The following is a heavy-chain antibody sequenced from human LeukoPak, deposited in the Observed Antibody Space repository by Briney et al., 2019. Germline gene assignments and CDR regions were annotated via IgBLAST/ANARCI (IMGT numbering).Heavy chain of an antibody. CDR2: MYHSGDT. CDR3: ARSKAHLSTSWYGTWFDP. V-gene: IGHV4-38-2*02. CDR1: GYSVSSGYY. J-gene: IGHJ5*02. D-gene: IGHD2-2*01. Sequence: PSETLSLTCTVSGYSVSSGYYWGWIRQPPGKGLEWIGSMYHSGDTYYNPSLKSRVTISVDTSKNRLSLKLSSVTAADTAVYYCARSKAHLSTSWYGTWFDPWGQGTLVTVSS.